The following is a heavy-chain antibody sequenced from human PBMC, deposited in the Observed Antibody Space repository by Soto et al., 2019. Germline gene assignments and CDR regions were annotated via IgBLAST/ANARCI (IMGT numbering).Heavy chain of an antibody. Sequence: PGGSLRISCAASGFTLSDYYISWIRQAPGKGLEWVSYISSSGSIIYYADSVKGRFTISRDNAKNSLYLQMNSLRAEDTAVYYCALAGYDSNYYAVTPLSAGHFWGQGTLVTVSS. J-gene: IGHJ4*02. CDR3: ALAGYDSNYYAVTPLSAGHF. D-gene: IGHD4-4*01. CDR1: GFTLSDYY. V-gene: IGHV3-11*01. CDR2: ISSSGSII.